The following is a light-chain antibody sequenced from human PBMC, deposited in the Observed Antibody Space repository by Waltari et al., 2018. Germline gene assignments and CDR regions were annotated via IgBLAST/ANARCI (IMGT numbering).Light chain of an antibody. J-gene: IGLJ1*01. Sequence: SFELNQAPSVSVSPGQTATISRSGAGLGVKLICWFQQKPGQSPILVMFQNDRRPSGVPERFSGSRSGDTATLTISGTQAMDEADYYCHAWDKTRGVFGGGTKVSVL. V-gene: IGLV3-1*01. CDR2: QND. CDR3: HAWDKTRGV. CDR1: GLGVKL.